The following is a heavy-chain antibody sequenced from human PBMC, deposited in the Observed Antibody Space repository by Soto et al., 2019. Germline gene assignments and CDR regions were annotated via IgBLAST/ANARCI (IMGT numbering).Heavy chain of an antibody. CDR3: ARGKRFSDSFDP. D-gene: IGHD3-3*01. V-gene: IGHV4-4*07. Sequence: SETLSLTCTVSGGAISGYCWTWIRQPAGKGLEWIGRIYSSGGTKYNPSLKSRVDMSLDMSKNQFSLRLNSVTAADTAVYYCARGKRFSDSFDPWGQGTLVTVYS. CDR2: IYSSGGT. CDR1: GGAISGYC. J-gene: IGHJ5*02.